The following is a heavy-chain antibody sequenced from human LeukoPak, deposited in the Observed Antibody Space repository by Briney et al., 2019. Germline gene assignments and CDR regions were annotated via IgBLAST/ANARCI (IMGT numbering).Heavy chain of an antibody. CDR1: GGTFSSYA. CDR3: ARDQHRTTDAFDI. Sequence: EPSVKVSCKSSGGTFSSYAISWVRQSPGQGLEWMGRIIPFLGIANYAQKFQGRVTITADKSTSTAYMELSSLRSEDTAVYYCARDQHRTTDAFDIWGQGTMVTVSS. CDR2: IIPFLGIA. V-gene: IGHV1-69*04. J-gene: IGHJ3*02. D-gene: IGHD1-7*01.